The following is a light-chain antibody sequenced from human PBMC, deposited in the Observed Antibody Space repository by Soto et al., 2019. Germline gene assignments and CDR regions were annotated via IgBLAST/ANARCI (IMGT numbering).Light chain of an antibody. Sequence: VMTQSPASLSVSPGERATLSCRASESVSSNLAWYQQKPGQAPRLLIYGASNRATGIPDRFSGSGSGTDFTLTISRLEPEDFAVYYCQQYGSSGTFGQGTKVDIK. J-gene: IGKJ1*01. CDR2: GAS. CDR1: ESVSSN. V-gene: IGKV3-20*01. CDR3: QQYGSSGT.